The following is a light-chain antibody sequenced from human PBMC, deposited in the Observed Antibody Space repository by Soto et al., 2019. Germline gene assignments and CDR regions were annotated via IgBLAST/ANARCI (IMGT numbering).Light chain of an antibody. CDR1: SSNIGAGYD. Sequence: QSVLTQPPSVSGAPWQRVTISCTGSSSNIGAGYDIHWYQQLPGTAPKLLIYANSNRPSGVPDRFSGSKSGTSASLAITGLQAEDEADYYCQSYDSSLSGSRGVFGGGTKLTVL. V-gene: IGLV1-40*01. CDR3: QSYDSSLSGSRGV. J-gene: IGLJ3*02. CDR2: ANS.